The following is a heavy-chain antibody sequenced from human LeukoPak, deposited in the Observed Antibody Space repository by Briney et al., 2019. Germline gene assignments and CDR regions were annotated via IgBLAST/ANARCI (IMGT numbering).Heavy chain of an antibody. D-gene: IGHD6-6*01. V-gene: IGHV3-7*03. J-gene: IGHJ3*02. CDR1: GFTFSSYW. CDR2: IKQDGSEK. CDR3: AKDLREYTSSPRNAFHI. Sequence: GGSLRLSCAASGFTFSSYWMTWVRQAPGKGLEWVANIKQDGSEKYYVDSVKGRFTISRDNAKNSLYLQLNSLRAEDTAVYYCAKDLREYTSSPRNAFHIWGQGTMVTVSS.